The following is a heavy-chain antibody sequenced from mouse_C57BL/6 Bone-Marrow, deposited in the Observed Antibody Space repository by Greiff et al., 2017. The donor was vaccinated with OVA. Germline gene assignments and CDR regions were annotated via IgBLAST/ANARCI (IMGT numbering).Heavy chain of an antibody. J-gene: IGHJ3*01. V-gene: IGHV1-76*01. CDR1: GYTFTDYY. D-gene: IGHD1-2*01. Sequence: QVQLQQSGAELVRPGASVKLSCKASGYTFTDYYINWVKQRPGQGLEWIARIYPGSGNNYYNEKFKGKATLTAEKSSSTAYMQLSSLTSEDSAVYFCALIYVRAYWGQGTLVTVSA. CDR3: ALIYVRAY. CDR2: IYPGSGNN.